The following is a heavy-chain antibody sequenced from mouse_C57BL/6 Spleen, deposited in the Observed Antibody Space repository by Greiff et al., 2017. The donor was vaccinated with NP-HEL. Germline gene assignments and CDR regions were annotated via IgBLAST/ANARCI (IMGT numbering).Heavy chain of an antibody. D-gene: IGHD1-1*01. CDR3: AMSRTTRGVDY. CDR1: GYTFTSYW. CDR2: IHPNSGST. V-gene: IGHV1-64*01. J-gene: IGHJ2*01. Sequence: QVQLQQPGAELVKPGASVKLSCKASGYTFTSYWMHWVKQRPGQGLEWIGMIHPNSGSTNYNEKFKSKATLTVDKSSSTAYLQLSSLTSEDSAVYYGAMSRTTRGVDYWGQGTTLTVSS.